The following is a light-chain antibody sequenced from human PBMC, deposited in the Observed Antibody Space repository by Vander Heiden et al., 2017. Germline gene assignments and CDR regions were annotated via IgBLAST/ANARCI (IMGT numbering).Light chain of an antibody. CDR2: QDS. Sequence: SYDLTQEPSVSVSPRQTASITCSGDKLGDKYVSWYQQKPGQSPVLVISQDSKRPSGIPGRFSGSNSENTATLTISGTQAMDEADYYCQAWDSGPLFGGGTKVTVL. CDR3: QAWDSGPL. CDR1: KLGDKY. V-gene: IGLV3-1*01. J-gene: IGLJ2*01.